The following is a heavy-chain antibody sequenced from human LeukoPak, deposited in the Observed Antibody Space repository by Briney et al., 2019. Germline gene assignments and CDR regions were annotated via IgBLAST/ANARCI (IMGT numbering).Heavy chain of an antibody. D-gene: IGHD6-13*01. Sequence: GGSLRLSCAASGFTFSSYWMNWVRQAPGKGLEWVANIKQDGSEKYYVDSAKGRFTIFRDNAKNSLYLQMNSLRADDSAVYYCARGLIAAAGTGYYYYHAMDVWGQGTTVTVSS. CDR3: ARGLIAAAGTGYYYYHAMDV. CDR1: GFTFSSYW. CDR2: IKQDGSEK. V-gene: IGHV3-7*04. J-gene: IGHJ6*02.